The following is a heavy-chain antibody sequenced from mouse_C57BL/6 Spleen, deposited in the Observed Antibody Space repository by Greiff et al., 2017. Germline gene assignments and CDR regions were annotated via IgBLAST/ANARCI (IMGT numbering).Heavy chain of an antibody. CDR2: IWSDGST. Sequence: VKLQESGPGLVAPSQSLSITCTVSGFSLTSYGVHWVRQPPGKGLEWLVVIWSDGSTTYYSALNSRLGISKDISKSQVFLKMNSLQTDDTAMYYCARHGDYDVGYYAMDYWGQGTSVTVSS. D-gene: IGHD2-4*01. CDR3: ARHGDYDVGYYAMDY. CDR1: GFSLTSYG. V-gene: IGHV2-6-1*01. J-gene: IGHJ4*01.